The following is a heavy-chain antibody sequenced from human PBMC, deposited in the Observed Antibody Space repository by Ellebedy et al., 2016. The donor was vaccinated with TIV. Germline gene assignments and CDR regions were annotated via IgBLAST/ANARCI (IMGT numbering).Heavy chain of an antibody. CDR3: ARDGAYGDHDYYYYSGMGV. CDR2: ISSSGTYI. CDR1: GFTFSGFT. J-gene: IGHJ6*02. V-gene: IGHV3-21*04. D-gene: IGHD4-17*01. Sequence: GESLKISCAASGFTFSGFTMNWVRQAPGKGLEWVSSISSSGTYIHNADSVKGRFIISRDNAKNSLYLQMNSLRAEDTAVYYCARDGAYGDHDYYYYSGMGVWGQGTTVTVSS.